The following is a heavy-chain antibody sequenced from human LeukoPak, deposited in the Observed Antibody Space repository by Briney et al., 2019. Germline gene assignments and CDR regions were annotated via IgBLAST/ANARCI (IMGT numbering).Heavy chain of an antibody. J-gene: IGHJ4*02. V-gene: IGHV3-23*01. Sequence: PGGSLRLSCAASGSTFSSYAMSWVRQAPGKGLEWASTISGSGGSTYYADSVKGRFTISRDNSKNTLYLQMNSLRAEDTAVYYCARGSYYDSSGYYPTDYWGQGTLVTVSS. D-gene: IGHD3-22*01. CDR1: GSTFSSYA. CDR3: ARGSYYDSSGYYPTDY. CDR2: ISGSGGST.